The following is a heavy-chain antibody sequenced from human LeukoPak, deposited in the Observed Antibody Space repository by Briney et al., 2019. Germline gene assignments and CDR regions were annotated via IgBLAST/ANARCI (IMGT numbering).Heavy chain of an antibody. CDR1: GGSISSSPYY. CDR2: IYYRGST. Sequence: SETLSLSCTVSGGSISSSPYYWGWIRQPPGKGLEWIGTIYYRGSTYSNPSLNSRVTISLDTSRNQFSLRLRSVTAADTALYYCARHYLSDGILSTFDPWGQGTLVTVSS. J-gene: IGHJ5*02. V-gene: IGHV4-39*01. CDR3: ARHYLSDGILSTFDP. D-gene: IGHD2-2*01.